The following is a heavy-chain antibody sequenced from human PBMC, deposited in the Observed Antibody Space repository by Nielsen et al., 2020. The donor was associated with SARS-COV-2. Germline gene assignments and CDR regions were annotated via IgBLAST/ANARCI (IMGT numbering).Heavy chain of an antibody. CDR3: ARESKVMVRGVIMPIDY. Sequence: SLKISCAASGFTFDDYAMHWVRQAPGKGLEWVSGMNWHSGSIVYADSVKGRFTISRDNAKNSLYLQMNSLRAEDTALYYCARESKVMVRGVIMPIDYWGQGTLVTVSS. V-gene: IGHV3-9*01. D-gene: IGHD3-10*01. CDR2: MNWHSGSI. CDR1: GFTFDDYA. J-gene: IGHJ4*02.